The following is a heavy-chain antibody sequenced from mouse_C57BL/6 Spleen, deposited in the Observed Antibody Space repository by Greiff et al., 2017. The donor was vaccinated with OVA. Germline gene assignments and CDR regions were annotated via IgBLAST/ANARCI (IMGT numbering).Heavy chain of an antibody. D-gene: IGHD2-13*01. V-gene: IGHV1-64*01. J-gene: IGHJ1*03. Sequence: QVQLQQPGAELVKPGASVKLSCKASGYTFTSYWMHWVKQRPGQGLEWIGMIHPNSGSTNYNEKFKSKATLTVDKSSSTAYRQLSSLTSEDSAVYYCARRDDWYYDVWGTGATVSVSS. CDR2: IHPNSGST. CDR3: ARRDDWYYDV. CDR1: GYTFTSYW.